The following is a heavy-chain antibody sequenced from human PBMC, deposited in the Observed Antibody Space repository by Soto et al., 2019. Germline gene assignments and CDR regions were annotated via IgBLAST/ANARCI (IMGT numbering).Heavy chain of an antibody. CDR2: ISAYNGNT. V-gene: IGHV1-18*01. D-gene: IGHD4-17*01. J-gene: IGHJ5*02. Sequence: QVQLVQSGAEVKKPGASVKVSCKASGYTFTSYGISWVRQAPGQGLEWMGWISAYNGNTNYAQKLQGRVTMTTNTSKSTAYMELRSLRSDDTAFYYCARVFWSSRDYVCWFDPWGQGTLVTVSS. CDR3: ARVFWSSRDYVCWFDP. CDR1: GYTFTSYG.